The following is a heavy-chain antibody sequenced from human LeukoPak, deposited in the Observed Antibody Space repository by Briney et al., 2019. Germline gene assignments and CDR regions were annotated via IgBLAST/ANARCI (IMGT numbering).Heavy chain of an antibody. V-gene: IGHV4-39*07. J-gene: IGHJ3*02. CDR3: ARTAAARRSAFDI. CDR1: GGSISSSSYY. CDR2: IYYSGST. D-gene: IGHD6-13*01. Sequence: SETLSLTCTVSGGSISSSSYYWGWIRQPPGKGLEWIGSIYYSGSTYYNPSLKSRVTISVDTSKNQFSLKLSSVTAADTAVYYCARTAAARRSAFDIWGQGTMVTVSS.